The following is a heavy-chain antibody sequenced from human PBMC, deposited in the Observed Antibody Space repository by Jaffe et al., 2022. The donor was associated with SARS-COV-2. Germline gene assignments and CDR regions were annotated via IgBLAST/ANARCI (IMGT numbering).Heavy chain of an antibody. CDR2: ISGSGGGT. CDR1: GFTFSSSA. Sequence: EVQLLESGGGLVQPGGSLRLSCAASGFTFSSSAMSWVRQAPGKGLEWVSSISGSGGGTYYADSVRGRFTISRDNSKDTLYLQMNSLRAEDTAVYYCSKHTITVTGGAMDVWGQGTTVTVSS. CDR3: SKHTITVTGGAMDV. D-gene: IGHD5-18*01. V-gene: IGHV3-23*01. J-gene: IGHJ6*02.